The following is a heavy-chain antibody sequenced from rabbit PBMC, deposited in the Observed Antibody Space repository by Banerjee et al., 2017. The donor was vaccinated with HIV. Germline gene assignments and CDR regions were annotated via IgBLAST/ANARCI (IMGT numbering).Heavy chain of an antibody. CDR2: IYAGSSAST. CDR1: GFSFSSSYW. CDR3: ARGSDCTYGYTDCAFRL. V-gene: IGHV1S45*01. Sequence: EESGGGLVQPEGSLTLTCTASGFSFSSSYWICWVRQAPGKGLEWIACIYAGSSASTYYASWAKGRFTISRSTSPSTVDLKMTSLTAADTATYFCARGSDCTYGYTDCAFRLWGQGTLVTVS. D-gene: IGHD6-1*01. J-gene: IGHJ4*01.